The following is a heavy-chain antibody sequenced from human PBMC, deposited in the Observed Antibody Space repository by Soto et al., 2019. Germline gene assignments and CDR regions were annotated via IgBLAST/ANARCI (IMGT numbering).Heavy chain of an antibody. CDR2: FDPEDGET. Sequence: ASVKVSCEVSGYTLTELSMHWVRQAPGKGLEWMGGFDPEDGETIYAQKFQGRVTMTEDTSTDTAYMELSSLRSEDTAVYYCATVDSMIVVVISQWVFDYWGQGTLVTVSS. V-gene: IGHV1-24*01. CDR3: ATVDSMIVVVISQWVFDY. CDR1: GYTLTELS. J-gene: IGHJ4*02. D-gene: IGHD3-22*01.